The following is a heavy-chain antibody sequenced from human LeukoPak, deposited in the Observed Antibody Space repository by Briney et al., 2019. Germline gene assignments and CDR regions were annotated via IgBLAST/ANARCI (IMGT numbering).Heavy chain of an antibody. J-gene: IGHJ4*02. V-gene: IGHV4-59*08. CDR2: IYYSGST. D-gene: IGHD1-1*01. Sequence: SETLSLTCTVSGGSISSYYWSWIRQPPGKGLEWIGYIYYSGSTNYNPSLKSRVTISVDTSKNQFSLKLSSVTAADTAVYYCARQGEHWNAIDWGQGTLVTVSS. CDR3: ARQGEHWNAID. CDR1: GGSISSYY.